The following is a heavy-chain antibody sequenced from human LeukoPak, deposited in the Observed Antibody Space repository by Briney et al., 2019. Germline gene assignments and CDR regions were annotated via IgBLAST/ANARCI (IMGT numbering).Heavy chain of an antibody. Sequence: PGGSLRLSCAASGFTFDDYAMRWVRQAPGKGLEWVSGISWNSGSIGYADSVKGRFTISRDNAKNSLNLQMNSLRAEDTAVYYCARDGVATRLMSRSFDYWGQGTLVTVSS. CDR3: ARDGVATRLMSRSFDY. J-gene: IGHJ4*02. CDR1: GFTFDDYA. CDR2: ISWNSGSI. V-gene: IGHV3-9*01. D-gene: IGHD6-6*01.